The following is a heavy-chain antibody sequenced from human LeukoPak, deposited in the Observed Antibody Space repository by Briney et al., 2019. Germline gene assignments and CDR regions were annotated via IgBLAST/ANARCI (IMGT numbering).Heavy chain of an antibody. V-gene: IGHV3-48*01. D-gene: IGHD1-26*01. CDR1: GFTFSSYS. CDR2: ISSSSSTI. J-gene: IGHJ5*02. Sequence: PGGSLRLSCAASGFTFSSYSVNWVRQAPGKGLEWVSYISSSSSTIYYADSVKGRFTISRDNAKNSLYLQMNSLRAEDTAVYYCARDYSGSYYGNWFDPRGQGTLVTVSS. CDR3: ARDYSGSYYGNWFDP.